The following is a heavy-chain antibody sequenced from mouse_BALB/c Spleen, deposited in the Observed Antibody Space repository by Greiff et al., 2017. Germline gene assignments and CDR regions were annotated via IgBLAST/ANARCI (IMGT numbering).Heavy chain of an antibody. J-gene: IGHJ4*01. CDR2: IYPGDGDT. D-gene: IGHD2-14*01. Sequence: QVQLQQSGPELVKPGASVKISCKASGYAFSSSWMNWVKQRPGQGLEWIGRIYPGDGDTNYNGKFKGKATLTADKSSSTAYMQLSSLTSVDSAVYICARGWVREAYYAMDDWGQGTSVTVSS. CDR3: ARGWVREAYYAMDD. CDR1: GYAFSSSW. V-gene: IGHV1-82*01.